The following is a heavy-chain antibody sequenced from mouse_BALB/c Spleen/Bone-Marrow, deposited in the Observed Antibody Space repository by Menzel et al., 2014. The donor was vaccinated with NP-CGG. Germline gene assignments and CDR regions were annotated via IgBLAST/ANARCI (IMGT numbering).Heavy chain of an antibody. CDR1: GYTFTDYN. D-gene: IGHD3-1*01. CDR3: ATRAAGSYLDV. Sequence: EVKLMESGPELVKPGSSVKISCKASGYTFTDYNMHWVKQSHGKSLEWIGYIYPYNGGTGYNQKFKSKATLTVDNSSSRAYKELRRLTSEDSAAYYCATRAAGSYLDVWGPGTTVTVSS. J-gene: IGHJ1*01. V-gene: IGHV1S29*02. CDR2: IYPYNGGT.